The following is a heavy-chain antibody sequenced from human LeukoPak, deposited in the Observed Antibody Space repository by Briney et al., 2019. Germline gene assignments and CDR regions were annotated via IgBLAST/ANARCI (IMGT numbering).Heavy chain of an antibody. D-gene: IGHD3-9*01. CDR1: GYTFTSYY. CDR2: MNPNSGNT. Sequence: ASVKVSCKASGYTFTSYYIHWVRQATGQGLEWMGWMNPNSGNTGYAQKFQGRVTITRNTFISTAYMELSSLRSEDTAVYYCAREGLTGTDTPNWYFDLWGRGTLVTVSS. J-gene: IGHJ2*01. V-gene: IGHV1-8*01. CDR3: AREGLTGTDTPNWYFDL.